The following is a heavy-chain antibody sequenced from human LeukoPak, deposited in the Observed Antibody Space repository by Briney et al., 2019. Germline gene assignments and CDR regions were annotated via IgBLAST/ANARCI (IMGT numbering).Heavy chain of an antibody. D-gene: IGHD3-22*01. V-gene: IGHV3-23*01. CDR1: GFTFSSYA. Sequence: GGSLRLSCAAPGFTFSSYAMAWVRQAPGKGLEWVSSISASGHGTYYADSVKGRFTISRDNSKNTLYLQMTSLRAEDTAVYYYAKDLTISFYYDTSGYYYDYWGQGTQITVSS. J-gene: IGHJ4*02. CDR3: AKDLTISFYYDTSGYYYDY. CDR2: ISASGHGT.